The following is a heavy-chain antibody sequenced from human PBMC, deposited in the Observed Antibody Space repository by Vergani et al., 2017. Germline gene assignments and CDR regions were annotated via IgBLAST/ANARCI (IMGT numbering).Heavy chain of an antibody. CDR1: GFTFSSYW. CDR3: AGLRGYSSGWTDY. D-gene: IGHD6-19*01. V-gene: IGHV3-7*03. Sequence: EVQLVESGGGLVQPGGSLRLSCAASGFTFSSYWMSWVRQAPGKGLEWVANIKQDGSEKYYVDSVKGRFTISRDNAKNSLYLQMNSLRAEDTAGYYCAGLRGYSSGWTDYWGQGTLVTVSS. J-gene: IGHJ4*02. CDR2: IKQDGSEK.